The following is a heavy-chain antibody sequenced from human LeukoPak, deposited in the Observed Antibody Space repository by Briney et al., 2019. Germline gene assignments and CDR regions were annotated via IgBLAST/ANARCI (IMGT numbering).Heavy chain of an antibody. CDR2: IYYTGT. D-gene: IGHD5-24*01. Sequence: SETLSLTCTVSGGSVTDYYWSWIRQSPGKGLEWIGYIYYTGTSYNPSLKSRVTISADTSKNQFSLKLISVTAADTAVYYCARDYVEMATYAFDIWGQGTMVTVSS. CDR3: ARDYVEMATYAFDI. CDR1: GGSVTDYY. V-gene: IGHV4-59*02. J-gene: IGHJ3*02.